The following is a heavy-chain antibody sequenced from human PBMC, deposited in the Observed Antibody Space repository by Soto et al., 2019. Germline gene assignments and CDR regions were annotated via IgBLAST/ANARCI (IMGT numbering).Heavy chain of an antibody. CDR3: ARDADSSLSYKDY. J-gene: IGHJ4*02. CDR1: GFTFSSYW. Sequence: QPGGSLRLSCAASGFTFSSYWMSWVRQAPGKGLEWVANIKQDGSEKYYVDSVKGRFTISRDNAKNSLYLQMNSLRAEDTAVYYCARDADSSLSYKDYWGQGTLVTVSS. V-gene: IGHV3-7*01. D-gene: IGHD6-19*01. CDR2: IKQDGSEK.